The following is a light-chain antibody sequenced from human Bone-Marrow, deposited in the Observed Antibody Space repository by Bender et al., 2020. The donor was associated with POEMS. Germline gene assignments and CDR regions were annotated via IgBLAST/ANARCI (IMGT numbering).Light chain of an antibody. Sequence: QSALTQPASVSGSVGQSITISCTGTSSNVGGYKYVSWYQLLPGKAPKVIIYEVSNRPSGVSNRFSGSKSGNTASLTISGLQAEDEGDYYCSSFTGSSTLLFGGGTKLTVL. V-gene: IGLV2-14*01. J-gene: IGLJ2*01. CDR1: SSNVGGYKY. CDR3: SSFTGSSTLL. CDR2: EVS.